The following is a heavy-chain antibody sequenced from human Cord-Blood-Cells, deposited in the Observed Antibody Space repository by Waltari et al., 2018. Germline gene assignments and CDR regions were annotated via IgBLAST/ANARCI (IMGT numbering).Heavy chain of an antibody. Sequence: QITLKESGPTLVKPTQTLTLTCTFSGFSLSTSGVGVGWIRQPPGKALEWLALIYWNDDKRYSPSLKSRLTITKDTSKNQLVLTMTNMDPVDTATYYCAHRPVHYVGFLGVYWGQGTLVTVSS. CDR1: GFSLSTSGVG. J-gene: IGHJ4*02. CDR3: AHRPVHYVGFLGVY. D-gene: IGHD4-17*01. V-gene: IGHV2-5*01. CDR2: IYWNDDK.